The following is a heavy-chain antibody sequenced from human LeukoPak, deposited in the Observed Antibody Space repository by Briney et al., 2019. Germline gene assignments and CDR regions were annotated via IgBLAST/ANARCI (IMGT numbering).Heavy chain of an antibody. V-gene: IGHV3-7*01. D-gene: IGHD2-15*01. CDR2: IKQNGSEK. J-gene: IGHJ4*02. CDR3: ARVTNRYSDY. CDR1: GFIFSMLW. Sequence: GGPLRPFCSASGFIFSMLWKMCVRPAPGKGLEWVAHIKQNGSEKYYVGSVTGRFTISRDNANNSVYLQMNSLRVEDTAMYYCARVTNRYSDYWGQGSLVTVSP.